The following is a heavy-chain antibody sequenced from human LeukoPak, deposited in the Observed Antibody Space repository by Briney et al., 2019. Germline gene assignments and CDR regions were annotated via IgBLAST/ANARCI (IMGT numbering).Heavy chain of an antibody. CDR2: INHSGST. CDR1: GGSFSGYY. V-gene: IGHV4-34*01. CDR3: ARVSGGSTQAGNFYFDY. Sequence: SETLSLTCAVYGGSFSGYYWSWIRQPPGKGLEWIGEINHSGSTNYNPSLKSRVTISVDTSKNQFSLKLSSVTAADTAVYYCARVSGGSTQAGNFYFDYWGQGTLVTVSS. D-gene: IGHD1-26*01. J-gene: IGHJ4*02.